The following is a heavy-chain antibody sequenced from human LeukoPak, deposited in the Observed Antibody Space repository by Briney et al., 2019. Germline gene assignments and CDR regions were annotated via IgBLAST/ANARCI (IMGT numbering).Heavy chain of an antibody. CDR1: GYIFTGYY. V-gene: IGHV1-2*02. CDR3: ARVRYRLAETYIDC. D-gene: IGHD3-16*01. CDR2: INPNSGDT. J-gene: IGHJ4*02. Sequence: ASVKVSCKASGYIFTGYYMHWVRQAPGQGLEWMGWINPNSGDTNYAQKFQGRVTMTRDTSVSTAYMELSWLRSDDTAVYYCARVRYRLAETYIDCWGQGTLVTVSS.